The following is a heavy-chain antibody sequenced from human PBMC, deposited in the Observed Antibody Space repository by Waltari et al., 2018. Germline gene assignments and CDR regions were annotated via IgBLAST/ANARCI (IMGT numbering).Heavy chain of an antibody. Sequence: QVQLQQWGAGLLKPSETLSLTCAVDRGPLHAYLWIWIRQSPGKGLEWVGEINHSGSTNYNPSLKSRVTISVDTSKNQFSLKLSSMTAADTAVYYCARGVGSPHYFYGMDVWGQGTTVTVSS. CDR3: ARGVGSPHYFYGMDV. J-gene: IGHJ6*02. CDR2: INHSGST. D-gene: IGHD1-26*01. V-gene: IGHV4-34*01. CDR1: RGPLHAYL.